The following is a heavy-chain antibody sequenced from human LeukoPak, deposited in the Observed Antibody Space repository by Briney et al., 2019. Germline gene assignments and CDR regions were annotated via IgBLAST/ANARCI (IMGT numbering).Heavy chain of an antibody. CDR3: ASMVRGVIY. V-gene: IGHV4-4*07. D-gene: IGHD3-10*01. CDR2: IHTSGSP. J-gene: IGHJ4*02. Sequence: PSETLSLTCTVPGGSISSHFWSWIRQPAGKVLEWIGRIHTSGSPNYNPSLKSRVTMSVDTSKSQFSLKLSSVTAADTAVYYCASMVRGVIYWGQGTLVTVSS. CDR1: GGSISSHF.